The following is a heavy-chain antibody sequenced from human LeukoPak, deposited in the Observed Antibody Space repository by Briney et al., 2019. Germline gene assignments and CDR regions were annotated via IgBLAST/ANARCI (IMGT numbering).Heavy chain of an antibody. J-gene: IGHJ4*02. CDR3: AKSRARREGSSGSIDY. CDR2: ISGSGGST. Sequence: GGSLRLSCAASGFTFSSYAMSWVRQAPGKWLEWVSGISGSGGSTYYVDSVKGRFTISRDNSKNTLYLHMNSLRAEDTAVYYCAKSRARREGSSGSIDYWGQGTLVTVSS. CDR1: GFTFSSYA. V-gene: IGHV3-23*01. D-gene: IGHD3-22*01.